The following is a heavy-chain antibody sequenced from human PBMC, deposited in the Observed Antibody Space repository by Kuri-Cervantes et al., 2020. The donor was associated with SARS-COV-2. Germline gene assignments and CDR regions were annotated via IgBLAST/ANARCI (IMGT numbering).Heavy chain of an antibody. CDR2: SSNKVYRYTT. CDR1: GFTFSDHY. Sequence: GGSLRLSCATSGFTFSDHYIDWVRQAPGKGLEWVGRSSNKVYRYTTEYATSVKGRFTISRDFSKNSLSLQMDSLTTEDTAVYHCAKEIRATTRFDAFDIWVQGTMVTVSS. CDR3: AKEIRATTRFDAFDI. V-gene: IGHV3-72*01. J-gene: IGHJ3*02. D-gene: IGHD1-26*01.